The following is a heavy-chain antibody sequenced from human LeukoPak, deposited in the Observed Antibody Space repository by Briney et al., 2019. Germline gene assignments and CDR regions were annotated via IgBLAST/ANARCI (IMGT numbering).Heavy chain of an antibody. Sequence: GGSLRLSCTASGFTFSGHWIHWVRQPPGMGLVWVSRINERGTDSMYAESVKGRFTISRDNAKKTVYLQMNSLRAEDTAVYYCARRRSVWQQLALPPKYYYYYYMDVWGKGTTVTISS. CDR3: ARRRSVWQQLALPPKYYYYYYMDV. J-gene: IGHJ6*03. V-gene: IGHV3-74*03. CDR1: GFTFSGHW. CDR2: INERGTDS. D-gene: IGHD6-13*01.